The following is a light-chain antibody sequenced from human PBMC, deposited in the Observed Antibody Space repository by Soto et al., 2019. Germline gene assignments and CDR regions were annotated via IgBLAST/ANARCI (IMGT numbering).Light chain of an antibody. CDR1: QSVSSNY. J-gene: IGKJ4*01. Sequence: EIVLTQSPGTLSLSPGERATLSCRASQSVSSNYLAWYQQTPGQAPRLLIYGASSRATGIPDRFSGGGSGTDFTLAISRLEPEDFALYFCQQYGSSPSFGGGTKVEIK. V-gene: IGKV3-20*01. CDR3: QQYGSSPS. CDR2: GAS.